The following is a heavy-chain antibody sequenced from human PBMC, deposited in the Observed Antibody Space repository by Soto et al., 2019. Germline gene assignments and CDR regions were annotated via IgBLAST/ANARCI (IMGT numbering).Heavy chain of an antibody. J-gene: IGHJ3*02. Sequence: SETLSLTXTVSGGSISSGDYYWSWIRQPPGKGLEWIGYIYYSGSTYYNPSLKSRVTISVDTSKNQFSLKLSSVTAADTAVYYCARAGWELAGDAFDIWGQGTMVTVSS. CDR3: ARAGWELAGDAFDI. V-gene: IGHV4-30-4*01. CDR2: IYYSGST. CDR1: GGSISSGDYY. D-gene: IGHD1-26*01.